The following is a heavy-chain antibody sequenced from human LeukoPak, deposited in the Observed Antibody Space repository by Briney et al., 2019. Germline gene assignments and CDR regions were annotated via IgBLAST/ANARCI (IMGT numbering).Heavy chain of an antibody. CDR2: IRFDGSNE. Sequence: PGGSLRLSCAASGFVFSSYGMHWVRQAPGKGLEWVAFIRFDGSNEYYADSVKGRFTISRDNSKSTLYLQTTSLRVEDTALYYCVKQVYGATGYFDSWGWGTLVTVSS. CDR1: GFVFSSYG. J-gene: IGHJ4*02. D-gene: IGHD5/OR15-5a*01. CDR3: VKQVYGATGYFDS. V-gene: IGHV3-30*02.